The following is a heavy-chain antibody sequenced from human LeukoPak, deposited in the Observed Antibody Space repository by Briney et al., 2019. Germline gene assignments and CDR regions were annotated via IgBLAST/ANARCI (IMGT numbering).Heavy chain of an antibody. CDR1: SGSISSYY. J-gene: IGHJ4*02. D-gene: IGHD1-1*01. Sequence: SETLSLTCTVASGSISSYYWSWIRQPPGKGLEWIGYIYNSGSTNYNPSLKGRVTISVDTSKNQFSLTLSSVTAADTAVYYCASGTTAALPDYWGQGTLVTVTS. V-gene: IGHV4-59*01. CDR3: ASGTTAALPDY. CDR2: IYNSGST.